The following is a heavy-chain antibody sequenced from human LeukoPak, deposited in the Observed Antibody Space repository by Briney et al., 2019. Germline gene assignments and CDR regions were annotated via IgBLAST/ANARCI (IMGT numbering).Heavy chain of an antibody. CDR2: ISKSGTT. CDR3: ARSTPNAYYDFWRGYYYYYYMDV. Sequence: SETLSLTCTVSGVSISYATYQWTWIRQSAGKGLEWIGLISKSGTTNYNPSHKSRVTISIDTTKNQFSLKLTSVTAADTAVYYCARSTPNAYYDFWRGYYYYYYMDVWGKGTTVTVSS. CDR1: GVSISYATYQ. J-gene: IGHJ6*03. V-gene: IGHV4-61*02. D-gene: IGHD3-3*01.